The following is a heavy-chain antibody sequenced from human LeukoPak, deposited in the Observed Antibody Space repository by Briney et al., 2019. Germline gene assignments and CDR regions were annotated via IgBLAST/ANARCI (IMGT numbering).Heavy chain of an antibody. J-gene: IGHJ6*02. CDR1: GFTFSSYG. D-gene: IGHD4-17*01. V-gene: IGHV3-33*01. CDR2: IWYDGSNK. Sequence: PGGSLRLSCAASGFTFSSYGMHWVRQAPGKGLEWVAVIWYDGSNKYYADSVKGRFTISRDNSKNTLYLQMNSLRAEDTAVYYCARGGYGDYGYYYGTDVWGQGTTVTVSS. CDR3: ARGGYGDYGYYYGTDV.